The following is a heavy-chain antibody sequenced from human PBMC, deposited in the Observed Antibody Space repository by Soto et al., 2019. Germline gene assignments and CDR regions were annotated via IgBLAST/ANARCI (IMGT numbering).Heavy chain of an antibody. J-gene: IGHJ4*02. CDR1: GFTFSSYG. CDR2: ISYDGSNK. V-gene: IGHV3-30*18. Sequence: QVQLVESGGGVVQPGRSLRLSCAASGFTFSSYGMHWVRQAPGKGLEWVAVISYDGSNKYYADSVKGRFTISRDNSKNTLDLQMNSLRAEDTAVYYCAKEYDFCSGYDYWGQGTLVTVSS. D-gene: IGHD3-3*01. CDR3: AKEYDFCSGYDY.